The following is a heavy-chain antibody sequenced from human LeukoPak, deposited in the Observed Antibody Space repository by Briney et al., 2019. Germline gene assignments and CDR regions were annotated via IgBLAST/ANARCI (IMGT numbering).Heavy chain of an antibody. V-gene: IGHV1-2*02. CDR1: GYTFTSYY. J-gene: IGHJ5*02. Sequence: ASVKVSCKASGYTFTSYYMHWVRQAPGQGLEWMGWINPNSGGTNYAQKFQGRVTMTRDTSISTAYMELSRLRSDDTAVYYCARESGDYGEEYNWFDPWGQGTLVTVSS. CDR2: INPNSGGT. CDR3: ARESGDYGEEYNWFDP. D-gene: IGHD4-17*01.